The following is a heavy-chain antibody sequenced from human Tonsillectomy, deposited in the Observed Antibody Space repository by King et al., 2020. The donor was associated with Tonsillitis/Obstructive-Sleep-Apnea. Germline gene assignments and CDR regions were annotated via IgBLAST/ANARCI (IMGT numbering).Heavy chain of an antibody. CDR3: AKDRGIAAAGTSAFDI. D-gene: IGHD6-13*01. J-gene: IGHJ3*02. CDR1: GFTFSSYA. V-gene: IGHV3-23*04. Sequence: VQLVESGGGLVQPGGSLRLSCAASGFTFSSYAMSWVRQAPGKRLEWVSAISGSGGSTYYADSVKGRFTISRDNSKNTLYLQMNSLRAEDTAVYYCAKDRGIAAAGTSAFDIWGQGTMVTVSS. CDR2: ISGSGGST.